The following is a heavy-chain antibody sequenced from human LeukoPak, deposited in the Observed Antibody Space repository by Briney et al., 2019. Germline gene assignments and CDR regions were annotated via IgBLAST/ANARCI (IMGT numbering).Heavy chain of an antibody. CDR3: ARQIRGAAFDI. J-gene: IGHJ3*02. CDR1: GGSISSYY. V-gene: IGHV4-4*09. Sequence: QPSETLSLTCTVSGGSISSYYWSWIRQPPGKGLEWIGYIYTSGSTNYNPSLKSRVTISVDTSKNQFSLKLSSVTAADTAVYYCARQIRGAAFDIWGQGTMVTVSS. CDR2: IYTSGST. D-gene: IGHD3-10*01.